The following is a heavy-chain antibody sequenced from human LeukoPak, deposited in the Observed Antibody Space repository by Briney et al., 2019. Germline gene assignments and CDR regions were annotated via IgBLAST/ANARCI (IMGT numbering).Heavy chain of an antibody. Sequence: ASVKVSCKASGYTFTGYYMHWVRQAPGQGLEWMGWINPNSGGTNYAQKFQGRVTMTRDTSISTAYMELSRLRSDDTAVYYCARSNNYGDYSMGFWGQGTQVTVSS. CDR3: ARSNNYGDYSMGF. V-gene: IGHV1-2*02. D-gene: IGHD4-17*01. J-gene: IGHJ4*02. CDR1: GYTFTGYY. CDR2: INPNSGGT.